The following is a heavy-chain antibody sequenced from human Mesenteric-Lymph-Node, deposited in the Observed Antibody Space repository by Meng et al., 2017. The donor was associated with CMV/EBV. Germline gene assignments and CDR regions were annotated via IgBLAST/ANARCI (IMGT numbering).Heavy chain of an antibody. Sequence: SGGYYWSWIRQHPGKGLEWIGYIYYSGSTYYNPSLKSRVTISVDTSKNQFSLKLSSVTAEDTAVYYCARGEYGSGSYYTSGYYFDYWGQGTLVTVSS. CDR2: IYYSGST. D-gene: IGHD3-10*01. V-gene: IGHV4-31*02. CDR3: ARGEYGSGSYYTSGYYFDY. CDR1: SGGYY. J-gene: IGHJ4*02.